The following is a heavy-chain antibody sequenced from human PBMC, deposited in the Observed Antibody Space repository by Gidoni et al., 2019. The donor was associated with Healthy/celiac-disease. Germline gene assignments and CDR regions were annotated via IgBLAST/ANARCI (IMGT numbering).Heavy chain of an antibody. V-gene: IGHV4-34*01. CDR1: GGSCSGYS. CDR2: INHSGST. D-gene: IGHD3-10*01. J-gene: IGHJ4*02. CDR3: ARTRITMVRGVIITSYFDY. Sequence: QVQLQQWGAGLLKPSETLSLTCAVYGGSCSGYSWSWIRQPPGKGLEWLGEINHSGSTNYNPSLKSRVTISVDTSKNQFSLKLSSVTAADTAVYYCARTRITMVRGVIITSYFDYWGQGTLVTVSS.